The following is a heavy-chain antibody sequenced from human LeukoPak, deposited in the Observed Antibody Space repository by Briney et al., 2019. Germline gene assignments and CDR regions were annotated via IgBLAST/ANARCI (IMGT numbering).Heavy chain of an antibody. D-gene: IGHD2-8*01. Sequence: ETLSLTCALYGGSFSTYYWNWIRQPPGKGLEWIGEINHRGSTKCNPSLESRVTMSLDTSKKQFSLKLRSVTAADTAVYYCALFTYGPDNWGQGTLATVSS. CDR1: GGSFSTYY. V-gene: IGHV4-34*01. CDR2: INHRGST. CDR3: ALFTYGPDN. J-gene: IGHJ4*02.